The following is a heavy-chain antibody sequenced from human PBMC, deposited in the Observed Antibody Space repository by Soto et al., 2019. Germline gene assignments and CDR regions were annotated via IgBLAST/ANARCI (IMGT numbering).Heavy chain of an antibody. V-gene: IGHV4-61*08. CDR1: GGSVSSGGYY. CDR2: IHDSGST. D-gene: IGHD3-22*01. CDR3: ARDLGHHDSSGYYQAPFGY. Sequence: SETLSLTCTVSGGSVSSGGYYWSWIRQPPGKGLEWIGYIHDSGSTHYNPSLKSRVTISVDTSKNQFSLMLNSVIAADTAVYYCARDLGHHDSSGYYQAPFGYWGLGTLVTVSS. J-gene: IGHJ4*02.